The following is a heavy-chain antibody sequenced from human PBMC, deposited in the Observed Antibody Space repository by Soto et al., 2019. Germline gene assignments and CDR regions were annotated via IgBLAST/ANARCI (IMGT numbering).Heavy chain of an antibody. J-gene: IGHJ4*02. CDR1: GFTFSSDA. CDR3: ATGSTEPYPGSRTFDF. Sequence: PGGSLRLSGAASGFTFSSDAMSWVRQAPGKGLEWVSAISGSGGSTYYADSVRGRFTISRDNSKNTLYLQMSSLRAEDSAVYYCATGSTEPYPGSRTFDFCGRGTLVTFSS. V-gene: IGHV3-23*01. D-gene: IGHD3-10*01. CDR2: ISGSGGST.